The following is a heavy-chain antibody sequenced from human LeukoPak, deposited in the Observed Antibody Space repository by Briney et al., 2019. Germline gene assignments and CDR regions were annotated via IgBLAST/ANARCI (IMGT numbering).Heavy chain of an antibody. J-gene: IGHJ4*02. CDR3: ASGYYDSSGYYPGDY. D-gene: IGHD3-22*01. CDR2: MNPNSGNT. CDR1: GYTFTSYD. Sequence: ASVKDSCKASGYTFTSYDINWVRQATGQGLEWMGWMNPNSGNTGYAQKFQGRVTMTRNTSISTAYMELSSLRSEDTAVYYCASGYYDSSGYYPGDYWGQGTLVTVSS. V-gene: IGHV1-8*01.